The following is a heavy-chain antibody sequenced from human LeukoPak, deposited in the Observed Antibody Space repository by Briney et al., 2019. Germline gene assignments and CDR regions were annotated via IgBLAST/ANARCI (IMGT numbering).Heavy chain of an antibody. CDR2: IYYSGST. J-gene: IGHJ4*02. D-gene: IGHD3-3*01. Sequence: SETLSLTCTVSGGSISSYYWSWIRQPPGKGLEWIGYIYYSGSTNYNPSLKSRVTISVDTSKNQFSLKLSSVTAADTAVYYCARGDDFWSGDLGDYWGQGTLVTVSS. CDR3: ARGDDFWSGDLGDY. V-gene: IGHV4-59*08. CDR1: GGSISSYY.